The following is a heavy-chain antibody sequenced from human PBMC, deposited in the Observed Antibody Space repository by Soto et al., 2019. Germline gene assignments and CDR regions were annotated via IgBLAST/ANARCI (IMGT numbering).Heavy chain of an antibody. CDR2: ISYSGST. J-gene: IGHJ4*02. D-gene: IGHD6-13*01. Sequence: ETLSLTCTVSSDSISSYYWSWIRQPPGKRLEWIGYISYSGSTDYNPSLKSRVTISGDTSKSQFSLKVSSVTAADTAVYYCARGTSWQLPFDYWGQGTLVTVSS. CDR1: SDSISSYY. CDR3: ARGTSWQLPFDY. V-gene: IGHV4-59*01.